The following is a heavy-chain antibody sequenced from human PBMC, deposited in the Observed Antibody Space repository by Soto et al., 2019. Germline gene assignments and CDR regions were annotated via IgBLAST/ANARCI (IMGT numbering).Heavy chain of an antibody. CDR3: ARGGGLGYCSGGSCYALEY. V-gene: IGHV4-34*01. CDR2: INHSGST. D-gene: IGHD2-15*01. CDR1: GGSFSGYY. J-gene: IGHJ4*02. Sequence: SETLSLTCAVYGGSFSGYYWSWIRQPPGKGLEWIGEINHSGSTNYNPSLKSRVTISVDTSKNQFSLKLSSVTAADTAVYYCARGGGLGYCSGGSCYALEYWGQGTLVTVSS.